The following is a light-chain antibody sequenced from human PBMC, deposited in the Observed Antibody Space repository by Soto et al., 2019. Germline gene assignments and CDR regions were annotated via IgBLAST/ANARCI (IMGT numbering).Light chain of an antibody. CDR2: MGS. Sequence: EIVMTQSPLSLPVTPGESASISCRPSQSLLESNGYSYLDWYLQKPGHSPQLLIYMGSNRSSGVPDRFSGSGSGTDFTLKISEVEAEDVGVYYCMQALQSPPAFGQGTKVEIK. CDR1: QSLLESNGYSY. V-gene: IGKV2-28*01. CDR3: MQALQSPPA. J-gene: IGKJ1*01.